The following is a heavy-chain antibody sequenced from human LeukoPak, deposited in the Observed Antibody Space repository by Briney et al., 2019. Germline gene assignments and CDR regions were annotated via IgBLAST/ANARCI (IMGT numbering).Heavy chain of an antibody. J-gene: IGHJ4*02. Sequence: SETLSLTCAVYGGSFNDYFWTWIRQPPGKGLEWIGEVYNGGSTNYNPSLKSRVIISVDTSKNQFSLRLSSVTAADTAVYYCAIGLHYFDYWGQGTLVTVSS. CDR3: AIGLHYFDY. CDR1: GGSFNDYF. CDR2: VYNGGST. V-gene: IGHV4-34*01.